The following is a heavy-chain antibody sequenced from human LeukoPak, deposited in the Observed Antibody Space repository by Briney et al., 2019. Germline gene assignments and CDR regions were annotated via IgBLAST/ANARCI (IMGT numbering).Heavy chain of an antibody. D-gene: IGHD2-15*01. V-gene: IGHV4-38-2*02. Sequence: SETLSLTCTVSGYSISRGYYWGWIRQPPGKGLEWIGEINHSGSTNYNRSLKSRVTISVDTSKNQFSLKLTSVTAADTAVYYCARDRRHCTGGSCYSERHYNYYYYMDVWGKGTTVTISS. J-gene: IGHJ6*03. CDR1: GYSISRGYY. CDR2: INHSGST. CDR3: ARDRRHCTGGSCYSERHYNYYYYMDV.